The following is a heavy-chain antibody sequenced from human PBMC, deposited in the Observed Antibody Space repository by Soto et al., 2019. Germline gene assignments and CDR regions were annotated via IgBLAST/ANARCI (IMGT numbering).Heavy chain of an antibody. J-gene: IGHJ4*02. V-gene: IGHV3-7*01. CDR1: GFTFSNYW. CDR3: ARDQRTSWSASDY. D-gene: IGHD2-2*01. CDR2: IKPDGSDK. Sequence: EVQLVESGGGLVQPGGSLRLSCAASGFTFSNYWMTWVRQAPGKGLEWVANIKPDGSDKYYVDSMKGRFTISRDNAKNSVFLQMDSLRVEDTAMYYCARDQRTSWSASDYWGQGTLVTVAS.